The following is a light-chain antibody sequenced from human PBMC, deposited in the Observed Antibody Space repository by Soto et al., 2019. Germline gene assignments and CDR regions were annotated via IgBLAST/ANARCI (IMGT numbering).Light chain of an antibody. CDR1: SSNIGNNY. CDR2: ENN. J-gene: IGLJ2*01. CDR3: GTWYSSLSAHVV. V-gene: IGLV1-51*02. Sequence: QSVLTQPPSVSAAPGQKVTISCSGSSSNIGNNYVSWYQQLPGTAPKLLIYENNKRPSGIPDRFSGSKSGTSATLGITGLQTGDEADYYCGTWYSSLSAHVVFGGGTKLTVL.